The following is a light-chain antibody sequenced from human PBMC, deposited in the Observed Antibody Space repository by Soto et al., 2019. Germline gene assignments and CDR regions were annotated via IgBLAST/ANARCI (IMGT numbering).Light chain of an antibody. V-gene: IGKV3-20*01. J-gene: IGKJ2*01. CDR1: QSVSSSY. Sequence: EIVLTQSPGTLSLSPGERATLSCRASQSVSSSYLAWYQQKPGQAPRLLIYASSSRATGIPDRFSGRGSGTDFTLTISRLEPEDFAVYYCQQYGTSPPYTFGQGTKL. CDR3: QQYGTSPPYT. CDR2: ASS.